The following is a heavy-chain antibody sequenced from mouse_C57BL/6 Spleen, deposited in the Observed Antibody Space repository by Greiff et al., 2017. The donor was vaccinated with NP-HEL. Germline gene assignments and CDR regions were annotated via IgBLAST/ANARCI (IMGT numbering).Heavy chain of an antibody. CDR2: INPNYGTT. CDR1: GYSFTDYN. V-gene: IGHV1-39*01. Sequence: VQLQQSGPELVKPGASVKISCKASGYSFTDYNMNWVKQSNGKSLEWIGVINPNYGTTSYNQKFKGKATLTVDQSSSTAYMQLNSLTSEDSAVYCWARSRNYYGSSYRDFEVWGTGTTVTVSS. J-gene: IGHJ1*03. D-gene: IGHD1-1*01. CDR3: ARSRNYYGSSYRDFEV.